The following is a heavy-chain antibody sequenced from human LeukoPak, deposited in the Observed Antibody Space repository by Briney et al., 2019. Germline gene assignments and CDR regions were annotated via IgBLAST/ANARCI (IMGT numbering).Heavy chain of an antibody. J-gene: IGHJ4*02. CDR1: GYTFTGYY. D-gene: IGHD6-6*01. CDR3: ARYLGIEQLVDY. CDR2: INPNSGGT. Sequence: ASVKVSCKASGYTFTGYYMHWVRQAPGQGLEWMGWINPNSGGTNYAQKFQGRVTMTRGTSISTAYMELSRLRSDDTAVYYCARYLGIEQLVDYWGQGTLATVSS. V-gene: IGHV1-2*02.